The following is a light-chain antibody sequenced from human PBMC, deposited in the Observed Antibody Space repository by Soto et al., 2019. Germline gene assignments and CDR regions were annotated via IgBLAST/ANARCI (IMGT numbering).Light chain of an antibody. CDR2: GAS. CDR1: QSVSNSH. Sequence: EIVLTQSPGTLSLSPGERATLSCRASQSVSNSHLAWYQQKPGQAPRLLIYGASSRATGISAGFSGSASGTDFAVTISRLEPEDFAVYYCQQYDRSPLFGGGTKVQI. V-gene: IGKV3-20*01. CDR3: QQYDRSPL. J-gene: IGKJ4*01.